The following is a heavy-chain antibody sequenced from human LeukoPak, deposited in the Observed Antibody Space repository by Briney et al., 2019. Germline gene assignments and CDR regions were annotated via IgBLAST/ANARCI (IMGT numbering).Heavy chain of an antibody. CDR2: ISAYNGDT. CDR1: GYTFTNYA. Sequence: GASVKVSCKASGYTFTNYAFTWVRQAPGQGLEWMGWISAYNGDTNYAQILQGRVTLTADTSTNTAYMELRSLRSDDTAVYYCIKGFEHWGQGTLVTVSS. V-gene: IGHV1-18*01. CDR3: IKGFEH. J-gene: IGHJ5*02.